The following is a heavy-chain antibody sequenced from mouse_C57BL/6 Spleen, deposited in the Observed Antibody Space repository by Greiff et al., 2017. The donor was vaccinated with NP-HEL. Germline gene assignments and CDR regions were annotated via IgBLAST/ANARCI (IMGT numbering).Heavy chain of an antibody. D-gene: IGHD2-2*01. V-gene: IGHV1-69*01. Sequence: QVQLQQSGAELVMPGASVKLSCKASGYTFTSYWMHWVKQRPGQGLEWIGEIDPSDSYTNYNQKFTGKSTLTVDKSSSTAYMQLSSLTSEDSAVYYCARWDSGYPKAMDYWGQGTSVTVSS. CDR3: ARWDSGYPKAMDY. CDR2: IDPSDSYT. CDR1: GYTFTSYW. J-gene: IGHJ4*01.